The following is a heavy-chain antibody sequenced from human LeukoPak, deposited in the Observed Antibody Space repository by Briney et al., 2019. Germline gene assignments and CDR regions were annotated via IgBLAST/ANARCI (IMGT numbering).Heavy chain of an antibody. CDR2: IYGDGTI. V-gene: IGHV4-4*07. CDR3: TRDSGTTGEVKFDP. Sequence: SQTLSLTCTVSGGSISRQYWTWVRQSAGKGLEWIGRIYGDGTITYNPSLRSRVTMSLDTSKNQFSLRLTSVTAADTAMYYCTRDSGTTGEVKFDPWGQGTLVTVSS. J-gene: IGHJ5*02. CDR1: GGSISRQY. D-gene: IGHD3-10*01.